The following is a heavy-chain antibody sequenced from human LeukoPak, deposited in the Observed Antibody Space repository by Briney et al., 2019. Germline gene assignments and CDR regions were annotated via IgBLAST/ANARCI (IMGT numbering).Heavy chain of an antibody. CDR3: ARTGGFGGVSNY. CDR1: GGSISGYY. J-gene: IGHJ4*02. D-gene: IGHD3-16*01. Sequence: SETLSLTCTVSGGSISGYYWSWIRQPPGKGLEWIGYIFYSGSTYYNPSLKSRVTISIDTSKNQFSLNLSSVTAADTAVYYCARTGGFGGVSNYWGQGTLVTASS. CDR2: IFYSGST. V-gene: IGHV4-59*06.